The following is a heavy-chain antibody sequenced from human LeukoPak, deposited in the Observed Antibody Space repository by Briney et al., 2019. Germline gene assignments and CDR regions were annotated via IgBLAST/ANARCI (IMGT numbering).Heavy chain of an antibody. CDR3: ARDLYCTNGVCEEWFDP. D-gene: IGHD2-8*01. J-gene: IGHJ5*02. CDR2: IYYSGST. Sequence: PSQTLSLTCTVSGGSISSGGYYWSWIRQHPGKGLDWLGYIYYSGSTYYNPSLKSRVTTSVDTSKNQFSLKLSSVTAADTAVYYCARDLYCTNGVCEEWFDPWGQGTLVTVSS. CDR1: GGSISSGGYY. V-gene: IGHV4-31*03.